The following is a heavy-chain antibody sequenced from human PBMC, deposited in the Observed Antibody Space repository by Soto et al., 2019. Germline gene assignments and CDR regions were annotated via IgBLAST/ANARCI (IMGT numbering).Heavy chain of an antibody. D-gene: IGHD2-21*02. V-gene: IGHV4-31*03. CDR2: IYYSGST. CDR3: ARRIVVVTAMYFDC. CDR1: GGSISSGGYY. Sequence: SETLSLTCTVSGGSISSGGYYWSWIRQHPGKGLEWIGYIYYSGSTYYNPSLKSRVTISVDTSKNQFSLKLSSVTAADTAVYYCARRIVVVTAMYFDCWGQGTLVTVSS. J-gene: IGHJ4*02.